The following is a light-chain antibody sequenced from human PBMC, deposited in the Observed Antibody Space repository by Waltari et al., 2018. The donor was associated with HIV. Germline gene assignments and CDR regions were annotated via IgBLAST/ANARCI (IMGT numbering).Light chain of an antibody. V-gene: IGLV2-8*01. Sequence: QSALTQTPSASGSPGQSVTIACTAPRSGIGRSTYVYWYQQYPGKAPKLMIYEVSKRPSVVPDRFAGSKSANTASLTVSGLQAEEEADYYCSSYGGSANLLFGGGTKLTVL. CDR1: RSGIGRSTY. CDR3: SSYGGSANLL. CDR2: EVS. J-gene: IGLJ2*01.